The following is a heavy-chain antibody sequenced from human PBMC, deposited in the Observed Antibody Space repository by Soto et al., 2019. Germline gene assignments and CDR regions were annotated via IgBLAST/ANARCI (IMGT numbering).Heavy chain of an antibody. J-gene: IGHJ5*02. CDR3: ARGTLLWFGELPAGGWFDP. Sequence: SETLSLTCTVSGGSISSGDYYWSWIRQPPGKGLEWIGYIYYSGSTYYNPSLKSRVTISVDTSKNQFSLKLSSVTAADTAVYYCARGTLLWFGELPAGGWFDPWGQGTLVTSPQ. CDR1: GGSISSGDYY. D-gene: IGHD3-10*01. V-gene: IGHV4-30-4*01. CDR2: IYYSGST.